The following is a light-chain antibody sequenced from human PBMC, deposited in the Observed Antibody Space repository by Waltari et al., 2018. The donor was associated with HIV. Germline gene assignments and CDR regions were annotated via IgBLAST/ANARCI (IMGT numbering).Light chain of an antibody. J-gene: IGKJ2*03. CDR2: STS. CDR3: QQANIFPPYS. CDR1: QSVSGW. Sequence: DIQMTQSPSSVSAYVGDRVTITCRASQSVSGWVAWYQQKSGKAPTLLIHSTSILQSGVPSRFSGSGSGTDFTLTISSLQPEDFATYYCQQANIFPPYSFGQGTKVEIK. V-gene: IGKV1-12*01.